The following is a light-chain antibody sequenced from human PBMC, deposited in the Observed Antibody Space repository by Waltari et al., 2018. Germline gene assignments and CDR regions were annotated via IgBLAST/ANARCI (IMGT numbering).Light chain of an antibody. V-gene: IGKV4-1*01. J-gene: IGKJ1*01. Sequence: DIVMTQSPDSLAVSLGERATINCESSQSILYRSNKKNYLAWYQQKPGHPPQLLLYWASTREAGVTDRFRSSGSGTEFTLTISSLKPEDVGVYYCQQYYNTPRTFGQGTKVEIK. CDR3: QQYYNTPRT. CDR2: WAS. CDR1: QSILYRSNKKNY.